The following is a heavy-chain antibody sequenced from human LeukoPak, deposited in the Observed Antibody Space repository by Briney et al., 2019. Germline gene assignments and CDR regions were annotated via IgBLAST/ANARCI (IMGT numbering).Heavy chain of an antibody. CDR3: ARVPSYYADGSYAFDI. V-gene: IGHV1-8*03. Sequence: ASVKVSCKASGYTFTSYDINWVRQAPGQGLEWMGWMNPNSGNTGYAQKFQGRVTITRNTSISTAYMELSSLRSEDTAVYYCARVPSYYADGSYAFDIWGQGTMVTVSS. D-gene: IGHD3-10*01. CDR2: MNPNSGNT. CDR1: GYTFTSYD. J-gene: IGHJ3*02.